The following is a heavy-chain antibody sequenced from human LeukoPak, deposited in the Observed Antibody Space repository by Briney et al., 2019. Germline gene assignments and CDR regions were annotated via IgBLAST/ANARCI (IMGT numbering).Heavy chain of an antibody. CDR2: IYTSGST. CDR1: GGSISGYY. J-gene: IGHJ4*02. D-gene: IGHD2-15*01. CDR3: ARGGRVVVVAATRFPFDY. V-gene: IGHV4-4*07. Sequence: SETLSLTCTVSGGSISGYYWSWIRQPAGKGLEWIGRIYTSGSTNYNPSLKSRVTMSVDTSKNQFSLKLSSVTAADTAVYYCARGGRVVVVAATRFPFDYWGQGTLVTVSS.